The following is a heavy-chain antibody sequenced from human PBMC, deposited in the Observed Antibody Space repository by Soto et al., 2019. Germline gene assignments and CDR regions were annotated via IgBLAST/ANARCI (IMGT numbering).Heavy chain of an antibody. V-gene: IGHV1-69*01. CDR3: ARAGIAAAGGYYYYGMDV. CDR1: GGTFSSYA. J-gene: IGHJ6*02. CDR2: IIPIFGAA. D-gene: IGHD6-13*01. Sequence: QVQLVQSGAEVKKPGSSVKVSCKASGGTFSSYAISWVRQAPGQGLEWMGGIIPIFGAANYAQKFQGRVTITADESTSTAYMELSSLRSEDTAVYYCARAGIAAAGGYYYYGMDVWGQGTTVTVSS.